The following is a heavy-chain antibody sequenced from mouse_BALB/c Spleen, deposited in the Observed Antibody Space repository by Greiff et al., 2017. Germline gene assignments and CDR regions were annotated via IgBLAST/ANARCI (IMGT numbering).Heavy chain of an antibody. V-gene: IGHV2-6-7*01. CDR2: IWGDGST. CDR1: GFSLTGYG. J-gene: IGHJ4*01. CDR3: ARAQTHYYAMDY. Sequence: QVHVKQSGPGLVAPSQSLSITCTVSGFSLTGYGVNWVRQPPGKGLEWLGMIWGDGSTDYNSALKSRLSISKDNYKSQVFLKMNSLQTDDTARYYCARAQTHYYAMDYWGQGTSVTVSS.